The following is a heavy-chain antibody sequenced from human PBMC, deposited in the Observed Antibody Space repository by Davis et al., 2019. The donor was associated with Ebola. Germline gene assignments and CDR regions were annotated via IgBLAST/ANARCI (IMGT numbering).Heavy chain of an antibody. Sequence: PSETLSLTCLVSGGSISSPFWPWIRQSPGKGLEWIGYIHSSGNTNYNPSFKSRVTVSLDASKSQSSLKLSSVTAADTAVYYCARGRHLSVSPFAYWGQGILVTVSP. J-gene: IGHJ4*02. V-gene: IGHV4-59*11. CDR1: GGSISSPF. D-gene: IGHD5/OR15-5a*01. CDR2: IHSSGNT. CDR3: ARGRHLSVSPFAY.